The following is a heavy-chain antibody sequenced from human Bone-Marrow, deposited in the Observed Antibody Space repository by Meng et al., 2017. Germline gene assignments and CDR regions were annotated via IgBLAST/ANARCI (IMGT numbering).Heavy chain of an antibody. V-gene: IGHV1-2*02. D-gene: IGHD6-19*01. Sequence: ASVKVSCKASGYTFTGYYMHWVRQAPGQGLEWMGWINPNSGGINYAQKFQGRVTMTRDTSISTAYMELSRLRSDDTAVYYCARWRTAYSSGYDYWGQGTLVTVSS. CDR2: INPNSGGI. CDR3: ARWRTAYSSGYDY. CDR1: GYTFTGYY. J-gene: IGHJ4*02.